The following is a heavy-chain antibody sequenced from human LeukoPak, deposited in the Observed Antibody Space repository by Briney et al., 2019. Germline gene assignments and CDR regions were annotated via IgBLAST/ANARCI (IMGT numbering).Heavy chain of an antibody. CDR3: ARDNLLWFGEGGGYNWFDP. D-gene: IGHD3-10*01. CDR1: GFTFSSYG. J-gene: IGHJ5*02. Sequence: GGSLRLSCAASGFTFSSYGMHWVRQAPGKGLEWVAFIRFDGSNKYYADSVKDRFTSSRDNSKNTLYLQMNSLRAEDTAVYYCARDNLLWFGEGGGYNWFDPWGQGTLVTVSS. CDR2: IRFDGSNK. V-gene: IGHV3-30*02.